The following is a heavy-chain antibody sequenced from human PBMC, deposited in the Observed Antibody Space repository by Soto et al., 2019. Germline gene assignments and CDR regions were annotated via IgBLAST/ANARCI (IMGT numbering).Heavy chain of an antibody. D-gene: IGHD1-7*01. CDR2: INAGNGNT. CDR1: GYTFTSYA. Sequence: ASVKVSCKASGYTFTSYAMHWVRQAPGQRLEWMGWINAGNGNTKYSQKFQGRVTITRDTSISTAYMELSSLRSEDTAVYYCALTGTTGTWFDPWGQGTLVTVSS. J-gene: IGHJ5*02. V-gene: IGHV1-3*01. CDR3: ALTGTTGTWFDP.